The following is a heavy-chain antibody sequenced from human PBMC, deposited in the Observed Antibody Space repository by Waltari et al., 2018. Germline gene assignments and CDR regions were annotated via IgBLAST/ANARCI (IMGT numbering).Heavy chain of an antibody. CDR3: VRDDSTGHYYFDY. J-gene: IGHJ4*02. CDR1: CFPFTTSW. V-gene: IGHV3-7*03. D-gene: IGHD3-22*01. Sequence: EVQLVESGGDLVQPGGSLRLSCAASCFPFTTSWLSWVRQAPGKGLERVANMNEDGSEKYYVDSVEGRFTISRDNAKNSLYLQMNSLRAEDTAVYYCVRDDSTGHYYFDYWGQGTLVTVSS. CDR2: MNEDGSEK.